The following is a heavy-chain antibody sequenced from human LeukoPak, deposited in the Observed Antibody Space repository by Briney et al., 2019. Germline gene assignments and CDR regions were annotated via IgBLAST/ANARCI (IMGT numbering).Heavy chain of an antibody. Sequence: ASVKVSCKASGYKFTTFAISWVRQAPGQGLEWMGGINTYNGGAKYAQNFQGRVTMTTDTSTTTAYMELRRLTPDDTAMYYCARLQELGHWDPDSWGQGTLVTVSS. D-gene: IGHD6-13*01. CDR2: INTYNGGA. V-gene: IGHV1-18*01. CDR3: ARLQELGHWDPDS. CDR1: GYKFTTFA. J-gene: IGHJ4*02.